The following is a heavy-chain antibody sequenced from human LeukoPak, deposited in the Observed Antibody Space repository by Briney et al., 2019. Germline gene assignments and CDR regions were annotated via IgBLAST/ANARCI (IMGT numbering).Heavy chain of an antibody. J-gene: IGHJ4*02. V-gene: IGHV1-2*02. CDR3: ARVESTLWFGELSPYYFDY. CDR1: GYTFTGYY. Sequence: ASVKVSCKASGYTFTGYYMHWVRQAPGQGLEWMGWINPNSGGTNYAQKFQGRVTMTTDTSTSTAYMELRSLRSDDTAVYYCARVESTLWFGELSPYYFDYWGQGTLVTVSS. D-gene: IGHD3-10*01. CDR2: INPNSGGT.